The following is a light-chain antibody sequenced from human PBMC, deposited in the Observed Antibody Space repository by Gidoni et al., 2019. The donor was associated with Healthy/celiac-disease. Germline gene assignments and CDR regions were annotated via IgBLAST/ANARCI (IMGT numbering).Light chain of an antibody. Sequence: DIQMTQSPSSLSASVGDRVTITCQASQDISKYLNWYQQKPGKAPKLLIYDASNLETGIPSRFSGSGSGTDFTFTISSLQPEDIATYYCQQYDNLPLTFXGXTKVEIK. CDR1: QDISKY. CDR3: QQYDNLPLT. CDR2: DAS. J-gene: IGKJ4*01. V-gene: IGKV1-33*01.